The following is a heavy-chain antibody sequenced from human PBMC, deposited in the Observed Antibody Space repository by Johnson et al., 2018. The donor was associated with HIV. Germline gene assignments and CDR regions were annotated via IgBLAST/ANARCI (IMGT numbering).Heavy chain of an antibody. CDR1: GFTFDDYA. V-gene: IGHV3-9*01. CDR3: AKDMSVGASPVAFDI. D-gene: IGHD1-26*01. J-gene: IGHJ3*02. CDR2: ISWNGGST. Sequence: VQLVESGGGLVQPGRSLRLSCAASGFTFDDYAMHWVRQAPGKGLEWVSGISWNGGSTGYAASVKGRFTISRDNSKNTLYLQMNSLRAEDTALYYCAKDMSVGASPVAFDIWGQGTMVTVSS.